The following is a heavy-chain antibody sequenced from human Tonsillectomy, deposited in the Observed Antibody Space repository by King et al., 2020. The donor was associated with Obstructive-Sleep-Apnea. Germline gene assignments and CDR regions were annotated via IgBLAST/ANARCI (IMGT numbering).Heavy chain of an antibody. CDR1: GGSISTYY. Sequence: QLQESGPGLVKPSETLSLTCTVSGGSISTYYWSWLRQPPGKRLEWIGYIYYSGSGNYNPSLKRRVSISVDTSKNQFSLKLTSVTAADTAVYYCARSPYGSGIIDYFDPWGQGTLVTVSS. V-gene: IGHV4-59*01. J-gene: IGHJ5*02. D-gene: IGHD3-10*01. CDR3: ARSPYGSGIIDYFDP. CDR2: IYYSGSG.